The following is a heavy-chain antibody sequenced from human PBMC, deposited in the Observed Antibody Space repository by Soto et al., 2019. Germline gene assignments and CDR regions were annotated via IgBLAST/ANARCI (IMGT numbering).Heavy chain of an antibody. CDR2: ISSDGNHQ. Sequence: GGSLRLSCATSGFMFNDYAMYWVRQAPGQGLEWVAMISSDGNHQFYVDNVRGRFTVSRDNSKNTLNLQMNSLRPEDTAVYYCSRGTYYPQSSGLHADYWGPGTVVTVSS. D-gene: IGHD3-22*01. J-gene: IGHJ4*02. CDR1: GFMFNDYA. CDR3: SRGTYYPQSSGLHADY. V-gene: IGHV3-30*03.